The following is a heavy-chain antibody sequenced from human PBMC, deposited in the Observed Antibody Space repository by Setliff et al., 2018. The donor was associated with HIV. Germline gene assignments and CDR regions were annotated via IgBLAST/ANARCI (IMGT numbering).Heavy chain of an antibody. J-gene: IGHJ3*02. CDR1: GGSFSDYY. CDR3: ARGRHIVVLPAAPGWDTFDI. Sequence: SETLSLTCAVFGGSFSDYYWTWIRQPPGKGLEWIGEITHSGSTNYNPFHKTRVTISVDTSKNQFSLKLNSVTAADTAMYSCARGRHIVVLPAAPGWDTFDIWGQGTMVTVSS. V-gene: IGHV4-34*01. D-gene: IGHD2-2*01. CDR2: ITHSGST.